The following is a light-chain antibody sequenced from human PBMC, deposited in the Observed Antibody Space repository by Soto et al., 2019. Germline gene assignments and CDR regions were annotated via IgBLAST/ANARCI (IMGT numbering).Light chain of an antibody. CDR2: DAS. CDR3: QQRSNWPRFA. V-gene: IGKV3-11*01. J-gene: IGKJ3*01. CDR1: QTVSSC. Sequence: EVVLTQSPATLSLSVGERVTLSCRASQTVSSCLAWYQQKPGKAPRLLISDASNRATGIPARFSGSGSGTDVTLTISSLEPEDYSVSYWQQRSNWPRFAFGPGTKVDIK.